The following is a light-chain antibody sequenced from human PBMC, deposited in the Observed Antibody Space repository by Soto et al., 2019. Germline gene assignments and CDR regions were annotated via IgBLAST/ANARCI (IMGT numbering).Light chain of an antibody. V-gene: IGKV3-15*01. Sequence: EIVMTHPPSTLSVSRGERATIYCTGSESVSSDLAWYQQQPGQAPRLLIYGAAMRATGIPARFSGSGSGTEFTLSISSLQSEDFAVYYCKQYNNWPPLYDFGQGTK. CDR3: KQYNNWPPLYD. J-gene: IGKJ2*01. CDR2: GAA. CDR1: ESVSSD.